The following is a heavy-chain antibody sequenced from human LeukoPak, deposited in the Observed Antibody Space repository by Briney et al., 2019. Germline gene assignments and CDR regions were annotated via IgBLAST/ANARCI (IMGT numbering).Heavy chain of an antibody. CDR2: INTNTGNP. CDR1: GYTFTSYA. Sequence: ASVKVSCTASGYTFTSYAMNWVRQAPGQGLEWVGWINTNTGNPTYAQGFTGRFVFSLDTSVSTAYLQISSLKAEDTAVYYCARGRGGGYEQRGNTHFDYWGQGTLVTVSS. J-gene: IGHJ4*02. D-gene: IGHD5-12*01. V-gene: IGHV7-4-1*02. CDR3: ARGRGGGYEQRGNTHFDY.